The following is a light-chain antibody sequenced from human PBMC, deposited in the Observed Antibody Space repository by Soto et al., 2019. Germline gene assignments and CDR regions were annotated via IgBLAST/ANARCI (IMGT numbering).Light chain of an antibody. J-gene: IGKJ5*01. CDR1: QSVSSSY. CDR2: GAS. V-gene: IGKV3D-20*02. CDR3: QQGCNTPLT. Sequence: LSPSPGTLSLGGWEKANLYCRATQSVSSSYLAWYQQKPGQAPTLLIHGASSRASGIPARFSGRGAGTDFTLTISNLEPEDFAIYYCQQGCNTPLTFGRGTRLEIK.